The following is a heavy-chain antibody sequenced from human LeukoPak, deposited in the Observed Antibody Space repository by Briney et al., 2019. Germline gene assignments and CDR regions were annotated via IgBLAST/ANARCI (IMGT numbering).Heavy chain of an antibody. Sequence: ASVKVSCKASGYTFTSYYMHWVRQAPGQGLEWMGIINPSGGSTSYAQKFQGRVTITADKSTSTAYMELSSLRSEDTAVYYCASGYCSGGSCYSGSVHWFDPWGQGTLVTVSS. CDR2: INPSGGST. CDR3: ASGYCSGGSCYSGSVHWFDP. D-gene: IGHD2-15*01. J-gene: IGHJ5*02. V-gene: IGHV1-46*01. CDR1: GYTFTSYY.